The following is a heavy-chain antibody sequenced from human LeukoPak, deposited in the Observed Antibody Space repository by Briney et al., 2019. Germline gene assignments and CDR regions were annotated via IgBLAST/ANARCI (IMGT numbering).Heavy chain of an antibody. D-gene: IGHD4-23*01. CDR2: ISGSGGST. J-gene: IGHJ4*02. Sequence: GGSLTLSCAASGFTFSSYAMSWVRQAPGKGLEWVSAISGSGGSTYYADSVKGRFTISRDNSKNTLYLQMNSLRAEDTAVYYCAKVTPYDYGGNSDYWGQGTLVTVSS. CDR1: GFTFSSYA. V-gene: IGHV3-23*01. CDR3: AKVTPYDYGGNSDY.